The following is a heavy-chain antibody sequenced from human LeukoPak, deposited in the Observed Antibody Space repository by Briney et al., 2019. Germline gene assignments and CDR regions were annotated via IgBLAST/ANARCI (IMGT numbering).Heavy chain of an antibody. CDR3: AARGRKLRYFDWEGVGY. CDR1: GGSFSGYY. CDR2: INHSGST. D-gene: IGHD3-9*01. Sequence: PSETLSLTCAVYGGSFSGYYWSWIRQPPGKGLEWIGEINHSGSTNYNPSLKSRVTISVDTSKNQFSLKLSSVTAADTAVYYRAARGRKLRYFDWEGVGYWGQGTLVTVSS. V-gene: IGHV4-34*01. J-gene: IGHJ4*02.